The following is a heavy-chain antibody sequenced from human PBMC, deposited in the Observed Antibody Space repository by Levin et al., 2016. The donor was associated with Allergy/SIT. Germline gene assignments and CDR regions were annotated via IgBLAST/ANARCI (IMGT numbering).Heavy chain of an antibody. D-gene: IGHD3-10*01. V-gene: IGHV3-69-1*01. J-gene: IGHJ4*02. CDR3: AKGALVRGAYLFDY. CDR2: ISSSSTI. Sequence: WIRQPPGKGLEWVSSISSSSTIYYADSVKGRFTISRDNSKNTLYLQMNSLRAEDTAVYYCAKGALVRGAYLFDYWGQGTLVTVSS.